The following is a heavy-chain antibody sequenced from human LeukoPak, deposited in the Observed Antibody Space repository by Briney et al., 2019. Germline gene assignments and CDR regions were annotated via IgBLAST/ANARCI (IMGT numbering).Heavy chain of an antibody. CDR2: ISVSDGNT. CDR1: GYTFTSYG. V-gene: IGHV1-18*01. CDR3: ARDVSGFCSSTSCSELGF. Sequence: ASVKVSCKASGYTFTSYGINWVRQAPGQGLEWMGWISVSDGNTNYAQKFQDRVTVTTDTSTSTAYMELRSLMSDDTAVYYCARDVSGFCSSTSCSELGFWGQGTPVTVSS. J-gene: IGHJ4*02. D-gene: IGHD2-2*01.